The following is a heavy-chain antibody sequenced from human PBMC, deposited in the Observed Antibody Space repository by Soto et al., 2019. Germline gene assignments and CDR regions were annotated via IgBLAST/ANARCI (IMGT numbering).Heavy chain of an antibody. D-gene: IGHD6-13*01. V-gene: IGHV3-33*01. CDR2: IWYDGSNK. Sequence: QVQLVESGGGVVQPGRSLRLSCAASGFTFSSYGMHWVRQAPGKGLEWVADIWYDGSNKYYADSVKGRFTISRDNSKNTLYLQMNSLRAEDTAVYYCARRPRISSSWYSGYYGMDVWGQGTTVTVSS. CDR3: ARRPRISSSWYSGYYGMDV. J-gene: IGHJ6*02. CDR1: GFTFSSYG.